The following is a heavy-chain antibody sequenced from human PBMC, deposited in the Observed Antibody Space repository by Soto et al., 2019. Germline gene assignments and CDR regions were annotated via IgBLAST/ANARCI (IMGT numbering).Heavy chain of an antibody. CDR2: IWYDGSNK. CDR1: GFTFSSHA. V-gene: IGHV3-33*01. Sequence: QVQLVESGGGVVQPGKSLRLSCAASGFTFSSHAMSWVRQAPGKGLEWVALIWYDGSNKYYGDSVRSRFTISRDNSKNTLYLQMNILRVEDTAVYYCARGDLWGYDGCDICGQGTMVTVSS. CDR3: ARGDLWGYDGCDI. D-gene: IGHD2-21*01. J-gene: IGHJ3*02.